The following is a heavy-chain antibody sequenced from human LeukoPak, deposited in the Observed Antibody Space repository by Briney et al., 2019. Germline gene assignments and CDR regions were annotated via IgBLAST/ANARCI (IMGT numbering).Heavy chain of an antibody. Sequence: GGSLRLSCIGSGFTFSSHSMNWFRQAPGKGLEWVSTISSAGTYISYADSVKGRFTISRDNAKNALFLQMNSPRVEDTATYYCVRDDFDFWSGFSDIWGQGTLVIVSS. CDR3: VRDDFDFWSGFSDI. J-gene: IGHJ4*02. CDR1: GFTFSSHS. CDR2: ISSAGTYI. V-gene: IGHV3-21*01. D-gene: IGHD3-3*01.